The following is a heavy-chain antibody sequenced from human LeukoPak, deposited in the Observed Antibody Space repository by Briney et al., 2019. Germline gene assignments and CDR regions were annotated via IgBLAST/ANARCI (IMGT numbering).Heavy chain of an antibody. V-gene: IGHV3-66*01. D-gene: IGHD3-10*01. Sequence: QPGGSLRLSCAASGFTVSSNYMSWVRQAPGKGLEWVSVIYSGGSTYYADSVKGRFTISRDNSKNTLYLQMNSLRAEDTAVYYCARESPTLLQNMVRGVTLGWFDPWGQGTLVTVSS. CDR2: IYSGGST. J-gene: IGHJ5*02. CDR1: GFTVSSNY. CDR3: ARESPTLLQNMVRGVTLGWFDP.